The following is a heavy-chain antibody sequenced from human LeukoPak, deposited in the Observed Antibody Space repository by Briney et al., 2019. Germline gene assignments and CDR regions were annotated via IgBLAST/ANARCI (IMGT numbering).Heavy chain of an antibody. J-gene: IGHJ4*02. Sequence: GASVKVSCKASGYTFTSYGISWVRQAPGQGLEWMGWISAYNGNTNYAQKFQGRVTMTRDTSTSTVYMELSSLRSEDTAVYYCARRFPRLRSPYDYWGQGTLVTVSS. CDR2: ISAYNGNT. V-gene: IGHV1-18*01. CDR1: GYTFTSYG. CDR3: ARRFPRLRSPYDY. D-gene: IGHD5-12*01.